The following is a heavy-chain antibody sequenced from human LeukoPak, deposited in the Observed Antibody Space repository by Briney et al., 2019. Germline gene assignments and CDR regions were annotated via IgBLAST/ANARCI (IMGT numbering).Heavy chain of an antibody. Sequence: SVKVSCKASGYTFTSYGVSWVRQAPGQGLEWMGGIIPIFGTANCAQKFQGRVTITTDESTSTAYMELSSLRSEDTAVYYCARVGGYSFYYFDYWGQGTLVTVSS. J-gene: IGHJ4*02. CDR1: GYTFTSYG. CDR3: ARVGGYSFYYFDY. D-gene: IGHD5-18*01. V-gene: IGHV1-69*05. CDR2: IIPIFGTA.